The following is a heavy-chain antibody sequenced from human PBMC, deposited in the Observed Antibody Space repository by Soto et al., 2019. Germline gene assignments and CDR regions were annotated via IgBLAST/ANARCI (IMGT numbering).Heavy chain of an antibody. J-gene: IGHJ4*02. V-gene: IGHV6-1*01. D-gene: IGHD2-2*01. CDR3: ARDRYANGHFDY. CDR2: TYYRSKWYN. CDR1: GDSVSSNSAT. Sequence: SQTLSLTCAISGDSVSSNSATWNWIRQSPSRGLEWLGRTYYRSKWYNDYAVSVKSRITINPDTSKNQLSLQLNSVTPEGTAVYYCARDRYANGHFDYWGQGTLVTVSS.